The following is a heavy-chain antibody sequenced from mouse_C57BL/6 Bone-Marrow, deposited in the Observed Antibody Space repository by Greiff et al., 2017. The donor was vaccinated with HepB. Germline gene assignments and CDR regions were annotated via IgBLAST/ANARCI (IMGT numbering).Heavy chain of an antibody. D-gene: IGHD2-14*01. CDR2: INTGGTYT. Sequence: EVQLVESGGDLVKPGGSLKLSCVASGFTFSTSGMSWVRQTPDKRLEWVATINTGGTYTYYPASVKGRFTISKDTAKNTLFLQMNSRKSEDSAIYYCTRDRFDYYFDYWGQGTTLTVTS. V-gene: IGHV5-6*01. CDR1: GFTFSTSG. J-gene: IGHJ2*01. CDR3: TRDRFDYYFDY.